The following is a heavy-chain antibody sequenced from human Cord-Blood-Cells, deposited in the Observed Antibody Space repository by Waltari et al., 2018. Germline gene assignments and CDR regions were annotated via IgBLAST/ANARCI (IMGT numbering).Heavy chain of an antibody. V-gene: IGHV4-34*01. Sequence: QVQLQQWGAGLLKPSETLSLTCAVYGGSFSGYYWSWIRQPPGKGLEWIGEINHSGSTNSHPSLKSRVTISVDTSKNQFSLKLSSVTAADTAVYYCARFCSSTSCYNNWFDPWGQGTLVTVSS. CDR1: GGSFSGYY. D-gene: IGHD2-2*01. J-gene: IGHJ5*02. CDR2: INHSGST. CDR3: ARFCSSTSCYNNWFDP.